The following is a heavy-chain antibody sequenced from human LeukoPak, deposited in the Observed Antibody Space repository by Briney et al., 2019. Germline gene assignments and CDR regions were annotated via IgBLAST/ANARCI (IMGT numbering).Heavy chain of an antibody. Sequence: SETLSLTCTVSGASFSNSNSYWVWIRQAPGKGLEWIGSIYYSGTTQYNPSLKSRVIVSADTSKNQFSLKVNFLTAADTAVYYCARHDSSGPYNAFDIWGQGTMVTVSS. J-gene: IGHJ3*02. CDR1: GASFSNSNSY. CDR3: ARHDSSGPYNAFDI. V-gene: IGHV4-39*07. D-gene: IGHD3-22*01. CDR2: IYYSGTT.